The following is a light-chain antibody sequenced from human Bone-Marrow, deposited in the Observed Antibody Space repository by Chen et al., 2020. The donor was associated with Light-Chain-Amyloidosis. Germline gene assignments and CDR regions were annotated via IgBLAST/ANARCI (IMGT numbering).Light chain of an antibody. CDR2: RDT. CDR1: DLPTKY. J-gene: IGLJ2*01. V-gene: IGLV3-25*03. Sequence: SELSQPPSVAVSPGQTARTTCPGDDLPTKYAYWYQQKPGQAPGLVIHRDTERPSGISERFSGSSSGTTATLTISGVQAEDEADYHCQSADSSGTYEVIFGGGTKLTVL. CDR3: QSADSSGTYEVI.